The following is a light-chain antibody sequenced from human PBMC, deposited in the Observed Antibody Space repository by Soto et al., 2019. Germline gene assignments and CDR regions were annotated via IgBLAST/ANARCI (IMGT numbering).Light chain of an antibody. CDR2: KAS. Sequence: DIQMTQSPSTLSASVGDRVTITCRASQSVSSWLAWYQQKPGKAPKLLIYKASSIESGIPSRFSGSGSGTKFTLTISSLQHDDFASYYRQQYNSYSRTFGQGTKVEIK. CDR1: QSVSSW. J-gene: IGKJ1*01. V-gene: IGKV1-5*03. CDR3: QQYNSYSRT.